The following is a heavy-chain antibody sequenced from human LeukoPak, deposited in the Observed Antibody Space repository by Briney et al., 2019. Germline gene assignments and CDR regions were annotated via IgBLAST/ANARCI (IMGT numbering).Heavy chain of an antibody. CDR1: GFTVSSNY. V-gene: IGHV3-66*01. Sequence: QPGGSLRLSCAASGFTVSSNYMAWVRQAPGKGLEWVSVIYDGGFTDYTDSVKGRFTISRDNSKSTLYLQMNTLRAEDTAVYYCARVMGRLVRTWYFDLWGRGTLVTVSS. CDR2: IYDGGFT. J-gene: IGHJ2*01. D-gene: IGHD3-9*01. CDR3: ARVMGRLVRTWYFDL.